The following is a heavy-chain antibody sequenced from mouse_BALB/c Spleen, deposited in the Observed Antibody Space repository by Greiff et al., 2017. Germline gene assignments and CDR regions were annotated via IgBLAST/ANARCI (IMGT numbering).Heavy chain of an antibody. J-gene: IGHJ3*01. CDR3: ARGRRGYDEIPFAY. CDR2: ISSGSSTI. CDR1: GFTFSSFG. D-gene: IGHD2-2*01. Sequence: EVQRVESGGGLVQPGGSRKLSCAASGFTFSSFGMHWVRQAPEKGLEWVAYISSGSSTIYYADTVKGRFTISRDNPKNTLFLQMTSLRSEDTAMYYCARGRRGYDEIPFAYWGQGTLVTVSA. V-gene: IGHV5-17*02.